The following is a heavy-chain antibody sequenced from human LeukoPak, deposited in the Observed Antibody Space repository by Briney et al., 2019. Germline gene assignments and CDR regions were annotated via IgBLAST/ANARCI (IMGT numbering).Heavy chain of an antibody. CDR1: GGTFSSYA. CDR3: ARVYSGYVEEYYFDY. Sequence: ASVKVSCKASGGTFSSYAISWVRQAPGQGLEWMGIINPSGGSTSYAQKFQGRVTMTRDTSTSTVYMELSSLRSEDTAVYYCARVYSGYVEEYYFDYWGQGTLVTVSS. D-gene: IGHD5-12*01. CDR2: INPSGGST. J-gene: IGHJ4*02. V-gene: IGHV1-46*01.